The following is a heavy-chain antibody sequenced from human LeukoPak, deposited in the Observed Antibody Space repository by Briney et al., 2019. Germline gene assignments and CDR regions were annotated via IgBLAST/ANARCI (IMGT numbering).Heavy chain of an antibody. V-gene: IGHV1-69*02. CDR2: IIPILGIA. J-gene: IGHJ5*02. CDR3: AGAARYYYEMRGDYTGSAP. Sequence: SVKVSCKASGGTFSSYTISWVRQAPGQGLEWMGRIIPILGIANYAQKFQGRVTITADKSTSTAYMELSSLRSEDTAVYYCAGAARYYYEMRGDYTGSAPWGEEPRVPLPS. CDR1: GGTFSSYT. D-gene: IGHD3-22*01.